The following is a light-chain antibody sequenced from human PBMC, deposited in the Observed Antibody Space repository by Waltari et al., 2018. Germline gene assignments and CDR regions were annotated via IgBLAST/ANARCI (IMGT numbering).Light chain of an antibody. J-gene: IGKJ2*01. CDR1: QNLSSY. CDR3: QQSYNTPYT. CDR2: AAS. V-gene: IGKV1-39*01. Sequence: DIQMTQSPSSLSASVGDRVTITCRASQNLSSYLNWYQQKPGKAPNVLIYAASTLQGGVPSRVSGSGAGTDFTLTISRLRPEDFASYYCQQSYNTPYTFGQVTKLEIK.